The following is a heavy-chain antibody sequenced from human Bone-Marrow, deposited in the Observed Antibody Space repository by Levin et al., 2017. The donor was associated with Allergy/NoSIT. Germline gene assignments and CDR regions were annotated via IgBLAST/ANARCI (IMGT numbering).Heavy chain of an antibody. Sequence: NPSETLSLTCTVSGGSVSSDGHFWTWIRQPPGKGPEWIGYVYYSGSTNYNPSLKSRVTMSVDTSKNQFSLKLNSVTAADTAMYYCAGHHCTSATCSALLFDSWGQGTLVTVSS. J-gene: IGHJ4*02. V-gene: IGHV4-61*08. CDR1: GGSVSSDGHF. D-gene: IGHD2-2*01. CDR3: AGHHCTSATCSALLFDS. CDR2: VYYSGST.